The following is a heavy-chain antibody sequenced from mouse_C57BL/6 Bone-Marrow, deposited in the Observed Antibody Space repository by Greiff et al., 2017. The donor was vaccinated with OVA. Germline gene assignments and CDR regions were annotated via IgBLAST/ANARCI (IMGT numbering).Heavy chain of an antibody. V-gene: IGHV1-47*01. CDR2: FHPYNDDT. CDR1: GYTFTTYP. J-gene: IGHJ1*03. CDR3: ARGGNYPYWYFDV. D-gene: IGHD2-1*01. Sequence: VKLMESGAELVKPGASVKMSCKASGYTFTTYPIEWMKQNHGKSLEWIGNFHPYNDDTKYNEKFKGKATLTVEKSSSTVYLELSRLTSDDSAVYYCARGGNYPYWYFDVWGTGTTVTVSS.